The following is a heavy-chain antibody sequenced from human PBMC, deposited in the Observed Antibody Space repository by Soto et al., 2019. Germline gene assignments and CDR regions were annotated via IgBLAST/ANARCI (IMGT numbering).Heavy chain of an antibody. CDR1: GYTFTSYI. CDR3: ARESCTNGLCYTFDY. Sequence: QVQLVQSGAEVKKPGASVKVSCKASGYTFTSYIMHWVRQAPGQRLEWMGWINAGNGNTKYSQKFQGRVTISRDTSAGTADMELSSLRAEDTAVYYCARESCTNGLCYTFDYWGQGTLVTVSS. CDR2: INAGNGNT. V-gene: IGHV1-3*01. D-gene: IGHD2-8*01. J-gene: IGHJ4*02.